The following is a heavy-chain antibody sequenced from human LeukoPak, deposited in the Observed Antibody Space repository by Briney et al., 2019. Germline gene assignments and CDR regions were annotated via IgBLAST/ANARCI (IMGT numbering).Heavy chain of an antibody. V-gene: IGHV3-9*01. CDR3: AKDRHHDSSGPIDY. Sequence: PGGSLRLSCAASGFTFDDYAMPWVRQAPGKGLEWVSGISWNSGSIGYADSVKGRFTISRDNAKNSLYLQMNSLRAEDTALYYCAKDRHHDSSGPIDYWGQGTLVTVSS. J-gene: IGHJ4*02. CDR2: ISWNSGSI. D-gene: IGHD3-22*01. CDR1: GFTFDDYA.